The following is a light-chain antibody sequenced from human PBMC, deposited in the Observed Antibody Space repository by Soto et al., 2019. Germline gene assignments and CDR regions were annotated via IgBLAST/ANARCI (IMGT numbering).Light chain of an antibody. V-gene: IGKV3-20*01. CDR3: QHYDSSPLFS. CDR2: GTS. CDR1: QSVSSSY. J-gene: IGKJ3*01. Sequence: EIVLTQSPGTLSLSPGERATLSCRASQSVSSSYLAWYQQTPGQAPRLLISGTSSRATGIPDRFSGSGSGTDFTLTISRREPEDFAVYYCQHYDSSPLFSFGPGTKVEIK.